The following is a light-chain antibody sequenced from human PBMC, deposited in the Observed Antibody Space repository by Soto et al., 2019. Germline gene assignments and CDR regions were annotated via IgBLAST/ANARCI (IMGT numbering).Light chain of an antibody. CDR2: KAS. CDR1: QSINTW. J-gene: IGKJ1*01. V-gene: IGKV1-5*03. Sequence: DIQMTQSPSTLSASVGDRVIITCRASQSINTWLAWYQQKPGKAPKLLIYKASSLESGVPSRFSGSGSGTEFTLTITILQPDDFATYYCHQYNSYWAFGQGTKVEIK. CDR3: HQYNSYWA.